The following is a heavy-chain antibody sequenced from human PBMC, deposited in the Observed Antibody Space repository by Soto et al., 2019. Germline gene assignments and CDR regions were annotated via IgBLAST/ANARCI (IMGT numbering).Heavy chain of an antibody. CDR1: GGTFSSYA. CDR3: ARAGARYSSGWYSDY. J-gene: IGHJ4*02. CDR2: IIPIFGTA. D-gene: IGHD6-19*01. V-gene: IGHV1-69*01. Sequence: QVQLVQSGAEVKKPGSSVKVSCKASGGTFSSYAISWVRQAPGQGLEWMGGIIPIFGTANYAQKFQGRVTVSADGPPGTGYMELSSLRSEDTAVYYCARAGARYSSGWYSDYWGQGTLVTVSS.